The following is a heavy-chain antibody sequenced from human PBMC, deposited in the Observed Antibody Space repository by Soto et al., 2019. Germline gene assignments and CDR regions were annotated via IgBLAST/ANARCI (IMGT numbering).Heavy chain of an antibody. CDR2: ISSSGSTI. J-gene: IGHJ6*03. CDR1: GFTFSDYY. Sequence: QVQLVESGGGLVKPGGSLRLSCAASGFTFSDYYMSWIRQAPGKGLEWVSYISSSGSTIYYADSVKGRFTISRDNAKNSLYLQMNSLRAEDTAVYYYARRADTAMVDYYYYYMDVWGKGTTVTVSS. V-gene: IGHV3-11*01. D-gene: IGHD5-18*01. CDR3: ARRADTAMVDYYYYYMDV.